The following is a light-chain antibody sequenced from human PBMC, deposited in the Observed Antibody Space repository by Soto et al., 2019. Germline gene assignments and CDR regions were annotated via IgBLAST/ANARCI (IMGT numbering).Light chain of an antibody. J-gene: IGLJ2*01. CDR1: SGHSNYA. CDR3: QTWSPGIVV. Sequence: QPVLTQSPSASASLGASVKLTCTLSSGHSNYAIAWHQQQSEKGPRYLMKLNSDGSHSKGDGIPDRFSGSSSGAERYLTISRLQSEDEADYYCQTWSPGIVVFGGGTKLTVL. CDR2: LNSDGSH. V-gene: IGLV4-69*01.